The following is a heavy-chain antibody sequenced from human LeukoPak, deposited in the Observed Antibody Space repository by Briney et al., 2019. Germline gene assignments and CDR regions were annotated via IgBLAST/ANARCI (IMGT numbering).Heavy chain of an antibody. Sequence: SETLSLTCTVSGGSISSYYWSGIRQPPGRGLEWIGYIHYSGITNYNPSLKSRVTISMDTSKNQFSLKLSSVAAADTAIYYCARHISYGGDSAFGYWGQGTLVTVSS. D-gene: IGHD4-23*01. V-gene: IGHV4-59*08. CDR3: ARHISYGGDSAFGY. J-gene: IGHJ4*02. CDR1: GGSISSYY. CDR2: IHYSGIT.